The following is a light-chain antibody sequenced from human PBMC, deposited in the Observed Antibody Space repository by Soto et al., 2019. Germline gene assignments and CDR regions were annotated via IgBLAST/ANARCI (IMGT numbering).Light chain of an antibody. CDR2: GAS. V-gene: IGKV3-20*01. CDR3: QQYGNSPWT. Sequence: IVLSQSPCTLSLSPGERATLSCRASQRVGSSYLAWYQHKPGQAPRLLIYGASGRATGTPDRFSGSGSGTDFSLTISRLEPEDFAVYYCQQYGNSPWTFGQGTKVAIK. CDR1: QRVGSSY. J-gene: IGKJ1*01.